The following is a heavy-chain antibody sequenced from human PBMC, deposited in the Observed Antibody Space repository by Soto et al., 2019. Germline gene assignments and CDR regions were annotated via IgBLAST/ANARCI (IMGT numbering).Heavy chain of an antibody. D-gene: IGHD4-17*01. CDR1: GYTFTSYA. Sequence: QVQLVQSGAEEKKPGASVKVSCKASGYTFTSYAMHWVRQAPGQRLEWMGWINAGNGNTKYSRTFQGRVTITRDKSASTSYMELTSLRSEDTAVYYCASESYGGEFDYWGQGTLVTVSS. CDR2: INAGNGNT. V-gene: IGHV1-3*05. CDR3: ASESYGGEFDY. J-gene: IGHJ4*02.